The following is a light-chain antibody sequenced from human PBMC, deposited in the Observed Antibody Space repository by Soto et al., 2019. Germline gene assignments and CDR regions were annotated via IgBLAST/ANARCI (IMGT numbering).Light chain of an antibody. CDR3: QQSYSTPTIT. CDR2: KAS. V-gene: IGKV1-5*03. CDR1: QSITNW. Sequence: DIQMTQSPSTLSASVGDRVTITCRASQSITNWLAWYQQKPGKAPKFLIYKASNLETGVPSRFRGSGSGTDFTLTISSLQPEDFATYYCQQSYSTPTITFGQGTRLEIK. J-gene: IGKJ5*01.